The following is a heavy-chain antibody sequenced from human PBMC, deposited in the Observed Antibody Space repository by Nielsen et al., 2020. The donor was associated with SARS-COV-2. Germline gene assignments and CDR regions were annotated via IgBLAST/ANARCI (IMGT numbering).Heavy chain of an antibody. CDR1: GFTFSNYG. D-gene: IGHD5-12*01. J-gene: IGHJ4*02. CDR3: ARSSGYSGYDPAYY. CDR2: IWYDGVKK. V-gene: IGHV3-33*01. Sequence: GGSLRLSCAASGFTFSNYGMHWVRQAPGKGLEWVAVIWYDGVKKYYGDSVKGRFSISRDNSKNRLYLQMNSLRAEDTAVYYCARSSGYSGYDPAYYWGQGTLVTVSS.